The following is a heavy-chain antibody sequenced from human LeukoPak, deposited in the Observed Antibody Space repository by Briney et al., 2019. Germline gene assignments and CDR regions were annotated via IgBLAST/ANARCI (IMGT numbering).Heavy chain of an antibody. V-gene: IGHV4-39*01. D-gene: IGHD2-2*01. J-gene: IGHJ6*03. CDR2: IYYSGST. Sequence: SESLSLTCTVSGGSISSSSYYWGWIRQPPGKGLEWIGSIYYSGSTYYNPSLKSRVTISVDTSKNQFSLKLSSVTAADTAVYYCARDIVVVPADLYYYYMDVWGKGTTVTVSS. CDR3: ARDIVVVPADLYYYYMDV. CDR1: GGSISSSSYY.